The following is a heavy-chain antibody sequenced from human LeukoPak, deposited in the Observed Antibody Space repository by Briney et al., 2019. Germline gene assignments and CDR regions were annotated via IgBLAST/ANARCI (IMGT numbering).Heavy chain of an antibody. CDR2: INPSGGST. CDR1: GYTFTSYY. J-gene: IGHJ4*02. Sequence: ASVKVSCKASGYTFTSYYMHWVRQAPGQGLEWMGIINPSGGSTSYARKFQGRVTMTRDTSTSTVYMELSSLRSEDTAVYYCARESIAVAGTLESYYFDYWGQGTLVTVSS. V-gene: IGHV1-46*01. CDR3: ARESIAVAGTLESYYFDY. D-gene: IGHD6-19*01.